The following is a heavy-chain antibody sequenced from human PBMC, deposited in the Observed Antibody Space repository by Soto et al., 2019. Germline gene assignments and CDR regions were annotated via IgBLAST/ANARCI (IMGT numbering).Heavy chain of an antibody. V-gene: IGHV3-30-3*01. CDR1: GFTFSRYP. Sequence: QVQLVESGGGVVQPGRSLRLSCAASGFTFSRYPMHWVRQAPGKGLEWVAVIAYDGTIKLYADSVKGRFTISRDDSRNTLYLQMNSLRIEDTAVYYCARDKIRGAPDFFDDWGQGTLVTVSS. CDR3: ARDKIRGAPDFFDD. J-gene: IGHJ4*02. CDR2: IAYDGTIK.